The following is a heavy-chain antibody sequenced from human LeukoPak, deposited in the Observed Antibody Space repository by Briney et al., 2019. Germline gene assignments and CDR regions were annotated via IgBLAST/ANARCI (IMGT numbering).Heavy chain of an antibody. CDR3: AKGGFLTGDHFDY. D-gene: IGHD3-9*01. Sequence: GGSLRLSCAASRFTFSDYWMQWVRQAPGKGLVWVSRINSDGSSTTYADSVKGRFTISRDNAKNTLYLQMNSLRAEDTAVYYCAKGGFLTGDHFDYWGQGTLVTVSS. CDR1: RFTFSDYW. V-gene: IGHV3-74*01. CDR2: INSDGSST. J-gene: IGHJ4*02.